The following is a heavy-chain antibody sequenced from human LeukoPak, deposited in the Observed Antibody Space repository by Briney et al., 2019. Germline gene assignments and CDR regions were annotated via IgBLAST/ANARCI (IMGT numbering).Heavy chain of an antibody. CDR2: INPNSGDT. V-gene: IGHV1-2*02. CDR1: GYTFTGYY. D-gene: IGHD1-26*01. J-gene: IGHJ4*02. CDR3: AREEGSYPESLDY. Sequence: ASVTVSCKASGYTFTGYYIHWVRQAPAQGLEWMGWINPNSGDTNYAQKFQGRVTMTRDTSISTAYMELNRLTSDDTAVYYCAREEGSYPESLDYWGQGTLVTVSS.